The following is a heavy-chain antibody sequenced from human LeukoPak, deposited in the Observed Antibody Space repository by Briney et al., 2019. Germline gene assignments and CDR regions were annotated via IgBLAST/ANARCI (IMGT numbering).Heavy chain of an antibody. CDR1: GGSFSGYY. Sequence: SETLSLTCAVYGGSFSGYYWGWIRQPPGKGLEYLGYIYNGEATYYNPSLKSRVTISVDTSKNQFSLRLTSVTAADTAVYYCVRLVGVPPAVDNWGQGTLVTVSS. CDR2: IYNGEAT. V-gene: IGHV4-34*01. D-gene: IGHD2-2*01. CDR3: VRLVGVPPAVDN. J-gene: IGHJ4*02.